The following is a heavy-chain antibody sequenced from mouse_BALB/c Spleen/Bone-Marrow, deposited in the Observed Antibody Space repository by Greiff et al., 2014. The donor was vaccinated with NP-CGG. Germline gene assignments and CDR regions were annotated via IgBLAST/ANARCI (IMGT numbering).Heavy chain of an antibody. V-gene: IGHV5-17*02. CDR2: ISGGSSTI. Sequence: DVQLVESGGGLVQPGGSRKLSCAASGFTFSSFGMHWVRQAPEKGLEWVAYISGGSSTIYYADTVKGRFTISRDNPKNTLFLQMTSLRSEDTAMYYRARGVYGYVKYAMDYWGQGTSVTVSS. CDR1: GFTFSSFG. J-gene: IGHJ4*01. D-gene: IGHD1-2*01. CDR3: ARGVYGYVKYAMDY.